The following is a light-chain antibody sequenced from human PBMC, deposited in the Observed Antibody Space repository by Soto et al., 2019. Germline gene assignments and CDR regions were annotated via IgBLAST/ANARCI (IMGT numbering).Light chain of an antibody. CDR1: QSVTNSY. CDR2: GAS. J-gene: IGKJ1*01. CDR3: HQYAISPPWT. Sequence: EIVLTQSPGTLSLSPGESATLSCRASQSVTNSYLAWYQQKPGQAPRLLIYGASTRATDIPDRFSGSESGTDFTLTISRLEPEDFAVYYCHQYAISPPWTFGQGTKVEI. V-gene: IGKV3-20*01.